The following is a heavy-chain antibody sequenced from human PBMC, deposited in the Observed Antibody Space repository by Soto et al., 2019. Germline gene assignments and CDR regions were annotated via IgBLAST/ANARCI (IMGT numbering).Heavy chain of an antibody. CDR3: ARVGLVYSSGPPNFDN. CDR1: GYTFTSYY. D-gene: IGHD3-22*01. Sequence: SSVKVSCKASGYTFTSYYMHWVRQAPGQGLEWMGIINPSGGSTSYAQKFQGRVTMTRDTSTSTVYMELSSLRSEDTAVYYCARVGLVYSSGPPNFDNWGQGTLDTVSS. CDR2: INPSGGST. J-gene: IGHJ4*02. V-gene: IGHV1-46*01.